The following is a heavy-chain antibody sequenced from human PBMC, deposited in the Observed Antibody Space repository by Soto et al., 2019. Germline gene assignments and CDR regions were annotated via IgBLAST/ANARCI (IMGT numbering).Heavy chain of an antibody. CDR2: IYPDDSDT. Sequence: GESLKISCKGSGYIFARYWIAWVRQMPGKGLEWMGIIYPDDSDTRYSPSFQGQVTISADKSISTAYLQWSSLKASDTAMFYCATLYGDGNWFDYWGQGTLVTVSS. D-gene: IGHD4-17*01. CDR3: ATLYGDGNWFDY. CDR1: GYIFARYW. J-gene: IGHJ5*01. V-gene: IGHV5-51*01.